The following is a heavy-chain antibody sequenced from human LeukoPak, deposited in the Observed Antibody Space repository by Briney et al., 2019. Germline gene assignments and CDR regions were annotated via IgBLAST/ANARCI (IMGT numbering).Heavy chain of an antibody. D-gene: IGHD6-19*01. V-gene: IGHV3-21*01. CDR2: ITSSGSYI. CDR1: GFIFSNYT. J-gene: IGHJ4*02. CDR3: ARGSDSSGRDY. Sequence: GGSLRLSCAASGFIFSNYTMNWVRQAPGKGLDWVSSITSSGSYIYYADSLKGRFTISRDNAENSLYLQMNSLRAEDTAVYYCARGSDSSGRDYWGQGTLVTVSS.